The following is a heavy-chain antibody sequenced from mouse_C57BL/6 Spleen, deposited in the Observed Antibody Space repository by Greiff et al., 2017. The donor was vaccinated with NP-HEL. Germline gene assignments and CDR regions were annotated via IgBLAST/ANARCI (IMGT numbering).Heavy chain of an antibody. CDR3: ARDITTVGYFDV. V-gene: IGHV5-17*01. CDR1: GFTFSDYG. Sequence: EVKLMESGGGLVKPGGSLKLSCAASGFTFSDYGMHWVRQAPEKGLEWVAYISSGSSTIYYADTVKGRFTISRDNAKNTLFLQMTSLRSEDTAMYYCARDITTVGYFDVWGTGTTVTVSS. D-gene: IGHD1-1*01. CDR2: ISSGSSTI. J-gene: IGHJ1*03.